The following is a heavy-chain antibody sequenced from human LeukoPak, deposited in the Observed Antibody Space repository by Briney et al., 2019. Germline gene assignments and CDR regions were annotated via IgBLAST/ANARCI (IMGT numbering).Heavy chain of an antibody. V-gene: IGHV3-7*01. CDR3: VRGPHYGAYTDYFDY. Sequence: GGSLRLSCAASGFTFSRHWMSWVRQAPGKGLEWVATIKQDGNENYYVDSAKGRFTISRDDAKNSLYLQMNSLRVEDTALYYCVRGPHYGAYTDYFDYWGRGTLVTVSS. CDR2: IKQDGNEN. CDR1: GFTFSRHW. D-gene: IGHD4-17*01. J-gene: IGHJ4*02.